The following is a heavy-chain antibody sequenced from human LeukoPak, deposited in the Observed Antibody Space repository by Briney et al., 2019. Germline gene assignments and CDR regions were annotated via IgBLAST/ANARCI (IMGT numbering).Heavy chain of an antibody. Sequence: SETLSLTCTVSGGSISSYYSIWVRQPAGEGLEWIGRIHTSGSTNYNPSLKSRVTLSLDTSKNQFSLKLTSVTAADTAVFYCAGTQHGELDYWGQGALVTVSS. CDR3: AGTQHGELDY. J-gene: IGHJ4*02. CDR2: IHTSGST. V-gene: IGHV4-4*07. CDR1: GGSISSYY. D-gene: IGHD7-27*01.